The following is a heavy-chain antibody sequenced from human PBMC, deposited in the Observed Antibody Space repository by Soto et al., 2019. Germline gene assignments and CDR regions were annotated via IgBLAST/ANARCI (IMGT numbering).Heavy chain of an antibody. J-gene: IGHJ6*02. CDR2: ISSSSSYI. CDR3: AREKTVTYYDYGMDV. V-gene: IGHV3-21*01. D-gene: IGHD4-4*01. Sequence: GGSLRLSCAASGFTFSNYWMHWVRQAPGKGLEWVSSISSSSSYIYYADSVKGRFTISRDNAKNSLYLQMNSLRAEDTAVYYCAREKTVTYYDYGMDVWGQGTTVTVSS. CDR1: GFTFSNYW.